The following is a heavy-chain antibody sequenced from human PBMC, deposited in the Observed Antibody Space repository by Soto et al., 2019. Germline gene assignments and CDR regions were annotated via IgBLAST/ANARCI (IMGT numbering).Heavy chain of an antibody. V-gene: IGHV3-11*01. D-gene: IGHD1-1*01. CDR3: ARVTGKWNDVTFDY. CDR1: RFTFSDYY. J-gene: IGHJ4*02. CDR2: ISGSGSTT. Sequence: GGSLRLSCAASRFTFSDYYMSWIRQAPGKGLEWVSHISGSGSTTYYADSVKGRFTSSRDNAKKSLYLQMSSLRAEDTAVYYCARVTGKWNDVTFDYWGQGTLVTVSS.